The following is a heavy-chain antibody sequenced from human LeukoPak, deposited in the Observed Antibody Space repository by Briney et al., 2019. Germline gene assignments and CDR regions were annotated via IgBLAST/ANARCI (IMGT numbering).Heavy chain of an antibody. V-gene: IGHV4-39*01. D-gene: IGHD1-26*01. Sequence: SETLSLTCAVSGVFINSNTYSWGWIRQPPGGGLEWIGTISYTGNTYYNSSLKSRLTISVDTSKTQFSLKLSSVTAADTAVYYCARGVKRGAAFAGPARIRYYFDYWGQGTLVTVSS. J-gene: IGHJ4*02. CDR1: GVFINSNTYS. CDR2: ISYTGNT. CDR3: ARGVKRGAAFAGPARIRYYFDY.